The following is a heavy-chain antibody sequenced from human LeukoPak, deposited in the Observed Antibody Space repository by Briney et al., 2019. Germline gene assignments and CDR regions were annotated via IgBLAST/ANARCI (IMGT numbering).Heavy chain of an antibody. V-gene: IGHV3-30*04. D-gene: IGHD5-24*01. CDR1: GFNFDNFA. Sequence: QPGGSLRLSCVVSGFNFDNFAMHWVRQPLGKGLEWVAVISHDGRTKYYADSMKGRITISGDNSKNTLFLQMNNLRSEDTAVYFCARPSPPGDGYYPPDHWGQGTLVTVSS. CDR2: ISHDGRTK. J-gene: IGHJ4*02. CDR3: ARPSPPGDGYYPPDH.